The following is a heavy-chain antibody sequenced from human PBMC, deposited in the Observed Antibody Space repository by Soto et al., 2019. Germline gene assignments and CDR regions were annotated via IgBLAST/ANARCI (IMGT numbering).Heavy chain of an antibody. Sequence: EVQLLESGGGLVQPRGSLRLSCAASEFSFSSYALNWVRQAPGKGLEWVSAISATGTTTYYADSVKGRFTISRDNSKRTLFLQMDSLSPEDTAVYYCATYSSPFDYWGQGTLVTVSS. CDR2: ISATGTTT. CDR1: EFSFSSYA. CDR3: ATYSSPFDY. J-gene: IGHJ4*02. D-gene: IGHD6-13*01. V-gene: IGHV3-23*01.